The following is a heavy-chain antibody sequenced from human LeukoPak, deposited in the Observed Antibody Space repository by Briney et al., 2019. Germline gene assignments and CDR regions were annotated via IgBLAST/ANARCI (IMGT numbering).Heavy chain of an antibody. CDR1: GFTFSSCW. J-gene: IGHJ4*02. CDR3: AKARIILDPVTGTSFDY. D-gene: IGHD1-20*01. V-gene: IGHV3-7*01. Sequence: GGSLRLSCAASGFTFSSCWMSWVRQAPGKGLEWVANIKQDGSEKYYADSVKGRFTISRDNSKNTLYLQMNSLRAEDTAVYYCAKARIILDPVTGTSFDYWGQGTLVTVSS. CDR2: IKQDGSEK.